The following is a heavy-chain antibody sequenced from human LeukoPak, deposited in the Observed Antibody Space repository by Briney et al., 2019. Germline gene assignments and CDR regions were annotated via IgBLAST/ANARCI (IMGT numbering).Heavy chain of an antibody. CDR2: IKQDGSEK. V-gene: IGHV3-7*01. CDR1: GFTFSSYL. J-gene: IGHJ4*02. CDR3: ARDQLAAIDY. D-gene: IGHD3-10*01. Sequence: GGSLRLSCAASGFTFSSYLMRWVRQAPGKGLEWVANIKQDGSEKYYVDSVKGRFTISRDNAKNSLYLQMNSLRAEDTAVYYCARDQLAAIDYWGQGTLVTVSS.